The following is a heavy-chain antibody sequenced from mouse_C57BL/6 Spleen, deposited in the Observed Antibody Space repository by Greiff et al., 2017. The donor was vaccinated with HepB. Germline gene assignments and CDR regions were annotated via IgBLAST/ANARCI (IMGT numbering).Heavy chain of an antibody. CDR3: TGTNWDDAMDY. CDR2: IRLKSDNYAT. D-gene: IGHD4-1*02. Sequence: EVQLVESGGGLVQPGGSMKLSCGASGFTFSNYWMNWVRQSPEKGLEWVAQIRLKSDNYATHYAESVKGRFTISRDDSKSSVYLQMNNLRAEDTGIYYCTGTNWDDAMDYWGQGTSVTVSS. V-gene: IGHV6-3*01. CDR1: GFTFSNYW. J-gene: IGHJ4*01.